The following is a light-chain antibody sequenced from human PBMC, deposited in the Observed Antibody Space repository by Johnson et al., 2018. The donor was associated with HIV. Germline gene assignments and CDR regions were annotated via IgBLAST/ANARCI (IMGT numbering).Light chain of an antibody. CDR1: SSTIGSNY. Sequence: QSVLTQPPSVSAAPGQKVTISCSGSSSTIGSNYVSWYQLLPGTPPKLLIFKNDQRPSGIPDRFSGSKSGTSATLGITGLQTGAEADYYCGTWDTSLSVGGVFGTGTKVTVL. CDR3: GTWDTSLSVGGV. J-gene: IGLJ1*01. CDR2: KND. V-gene: IGLV1-51*02.